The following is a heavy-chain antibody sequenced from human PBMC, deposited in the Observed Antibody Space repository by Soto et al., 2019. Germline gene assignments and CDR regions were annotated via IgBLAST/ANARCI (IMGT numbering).Heavy chain of an antibody. CDR2: ITGSGANT. Sequence: EVQLLESGGGLVQPGGYLRLSCAASGFTFSNFDVTWVRQAPGKGLEWVSAITGSGANTYYAGSVKCRFTISRDNSKNTLYLQMNSMRAEDKAVYHCAKSLPYSSSWLPDFDHWGQGTLVTVSA. J-gene: IGHJ4*02. V-gene: IGHV3-23*01. CDR1: GFTFSNFD. D-gene: IGHD6-13*01. CDR3: AKSLPYSSSWLPDFDH.